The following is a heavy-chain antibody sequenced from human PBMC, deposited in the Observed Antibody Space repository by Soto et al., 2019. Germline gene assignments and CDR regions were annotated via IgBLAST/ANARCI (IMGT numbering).Heavy chain of an antibody. V-gene: IGHV2-5*02. Sequence: QITLKESGPTLVKPTQTLTLTCTFSGLSLRTTGVGVGWVRQPPGKALEWLALLYGDDDKRYSPSLKSRLTITKDTSEKQVVLTMTNMDTVDTATYYCVQSRCGGDCLQIYSSHSCYGLDVWGQGTTVTVSS. CDR1: GLSLRTTGVG. CDR3: VQSRCGGDCLQIYSSHSCYGLDV. J-gene: IGHJ6*02. CDR2: LYGDDDK. D-gene: IGHD2-21*02.